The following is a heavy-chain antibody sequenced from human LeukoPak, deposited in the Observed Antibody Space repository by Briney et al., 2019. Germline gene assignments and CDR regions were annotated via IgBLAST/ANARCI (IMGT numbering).Heavy chain of an antibody. D-gene: IGHD3-10*01. V-gene: IGHV3-23*01. J-gene: IGHJ6*02. Sequence: PGGSLRLSCAASGFTFSSYAMSWVRQAPGKGLEWVSAISGSGGSTYYADSVKGRFTISRDNSKNTLYLQMNSLRAEDTAVYYCAKGNRLLWFGELLNNYYYYGMDVWGQGTTVTVSS. CDR2: ISGSGGST. CDR3: AKGNRLLWFGELLNNYYYYGMDV. CDR1: GFTFSSYA.